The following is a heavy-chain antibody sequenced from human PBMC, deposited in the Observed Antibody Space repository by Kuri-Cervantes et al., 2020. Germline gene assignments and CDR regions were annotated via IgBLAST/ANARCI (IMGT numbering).Heavy chain of an antibody. J-gene: IGHJ4*02. D-gene: IGHD4-17*01. CDR1: GYTFSNFY. CDR3: ASSLEFYGDNWYYFDY. Sequence: ASVKVSCKASGYTFSNFYMHWVRQAPGQGLEWMGVISPSGDSIRYAQKFQGRVTMTRDTSTSTVYMELSSLRSEDTAVYYCASSLEFYGDNWYYFDYWGQGTLVTVSS. CDR2: ISPSGDSI. V-gene: IGHV1-46*01.